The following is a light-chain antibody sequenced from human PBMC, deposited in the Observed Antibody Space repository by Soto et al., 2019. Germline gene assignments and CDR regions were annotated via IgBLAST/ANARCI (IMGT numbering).Light chain of an antibody. V-gene: IGKV3-20*01. J-gene: IGKJ5*01. CDR2: GAS. CDR3: QQYGSSST. Sequence: EIVLTQSPVTLSLSPWERATLSCRASQSVSNNYLAWYQQKPGQAPRLLIYGASNRATGIPDRFSGSGSGTDFTLTISRLEPEDFAVYYCQQYGSSSTFGQGTRLEI. CDR1: QSVSNNY.